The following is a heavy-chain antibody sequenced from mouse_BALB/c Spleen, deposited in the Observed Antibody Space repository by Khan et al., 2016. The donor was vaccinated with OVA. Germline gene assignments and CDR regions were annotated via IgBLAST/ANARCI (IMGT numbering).Heavy chain of an antibody. CDR3: ARHGYVGWFDV. CDR1: GYSFTSYY. Sequence: EVQLQQSGPELMKPGASVTISCTASGYSFTSYYTHWVKQRLRKSLEWFVYINTFNGGTSYNPKFKGKATLTVDKSSRTAYMHLNRLTSDDSAVYYCARHGYVGWFDVWGAGTLVTVSA. V-gene: IGHV1S135*01. CDR2: INTFNGGT. J-gene: IGHJ3*01. D-gene: IGHD2-2*01.